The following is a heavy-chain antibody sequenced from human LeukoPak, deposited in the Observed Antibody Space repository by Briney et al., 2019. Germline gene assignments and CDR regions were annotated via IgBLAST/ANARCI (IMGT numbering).Heavy chain of an antibody. CDR3: AKIGLVSYYDSSGYYFGAFDI. CDR2: ISSSSSYI. Sequence: PGGSLRLSCAASGFTFDDYAMHWVRHGPGKGLEWVSSISSSSSYIYYADSVKGRFTISRDNAKNSLYLQMNSLRAEDTAVYYCAKIGLVSYYDSSGYYFGAFDIWGQGTMVTVSS. J-gene: IGHJ3*02. V-gene: IGHV3-21*01. CDR1: GFTFDDYA. D-gene: IGHD3-22*01.